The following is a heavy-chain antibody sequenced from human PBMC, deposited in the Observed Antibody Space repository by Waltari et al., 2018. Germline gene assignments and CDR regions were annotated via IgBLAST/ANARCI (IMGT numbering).Heavy chain of an antibody. V-gene: IGHV4-61*02. CDR1: GGSISSGSYY. J-gene: IGHJ3*02. D-gene: IGHD3-10*01. CDR3: ARDLGSGSYYNDAFDI. CDR2: IYTSGGI. Sequence: QVQLQESGPGLVKPSQTLSLTCTVSGGSISSGSYYWSWIRQPAGKGLEWIGRIYTSGGINYNPSLKSRVAISVDTSKNQFSLKRSSVTAADTAVYYCARDLGSGSYYNDAFDIWGQGTMVTVSS.